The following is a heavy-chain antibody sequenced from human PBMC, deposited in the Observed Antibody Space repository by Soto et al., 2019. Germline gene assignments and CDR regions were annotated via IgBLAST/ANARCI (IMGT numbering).Heavy chain of an antibody. J-gene: IGHJ4*02. CDR1: GYNFTTYG. CDR3: ARYQPYSTGYYYFDQ. CDR2: ISGHNGHA. D-gene: IGHD6-19*01. V-gene: IGHV1-18*01. Sequence: QVQLVQSGAEVKKPGASVKVSCKTSGYNFTTYGVSWVRQAPGQGLEWMGWISGHNGHANYAQTFQGRVTMTTDTLKTTAYMEPRSLRSDDTAVYYCARYQPYSTGYYYFDQWGQGTLAIVTS.